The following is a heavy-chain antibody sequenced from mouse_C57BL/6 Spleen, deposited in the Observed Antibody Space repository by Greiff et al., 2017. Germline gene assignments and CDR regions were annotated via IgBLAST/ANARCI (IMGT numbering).Heavy chain of an antibody. D-gene: IGHD2-4*01. CDR3: ARYTLYDYDEGYFDV. V-gene: IGHV7-3*01. CDR2: IRNKANGYTT. Sequence: EVKLMESGGGLVQPGGSLSLSCAASGFTFTDYYMSWVRQPPGKALEWLGFIRNKANGYTTESSASVKGRFTISRDNSQSILYLQMNALRAEDSATYYCARYTLYDYDEGYFDVWGTGTTVTVSS. J-gene: IGHJ1*03. CDR1: GFTFTDYY.